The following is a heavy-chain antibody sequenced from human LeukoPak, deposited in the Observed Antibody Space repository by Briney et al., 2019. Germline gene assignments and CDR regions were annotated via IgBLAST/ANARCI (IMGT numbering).Heavy chain of an antibody. Sequence: GASVKVSCKASGYTFTSYGISWVRQAPGQGLEWMGWISPYNGNTNYAQNLQGRVTMTTDTSTSTAYMELRSLRSDDTAVYYCARDKKDDFWSGFYPVFDYWGQGTLVTVSS. CDR2: ISPYNGNT. J-gene: IGHJ4*02. CDR3: ARDKKDDFWSGFYPVFDY. D-gene: IGHD3-3*01. V-gene: IGHV1-18*01. CDR1: GYTFTSYG.